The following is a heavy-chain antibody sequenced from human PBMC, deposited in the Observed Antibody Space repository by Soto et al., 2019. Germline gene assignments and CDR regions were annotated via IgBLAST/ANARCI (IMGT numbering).Heavy chain of an antibody. V-gene: IGHV4-30-2*01. CDR2: IYHSGST. D-gene: IGHD2-8*01. J-gene: IGHJ4*02. Sequence: QLQLQESGSGLVKPSQTLSLTCAVSGGSISSDGYSWSWIRQPPGKGLEWIGYIYHSGSTYYNPSLKSRVTISVDRSKNQFSLKLSSVTAADTAVYYCAREGGYCTNGVCPFDYWVQGTLVTDSS. CDR1: GGSISSDGYS. CDR3: AREGGYCTNGVCPFDY.